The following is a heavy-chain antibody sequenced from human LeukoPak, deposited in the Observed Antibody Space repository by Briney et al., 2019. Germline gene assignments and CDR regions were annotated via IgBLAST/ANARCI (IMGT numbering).Heavy chain of an antibody. D-gene: IGHD3-9*01. Sequence: SETLSLTCGVSGDSISGSNWWSWVRQPPGKGLEWIGEIYHSGSTNYNPSLKGRVTISVDTSKNQFSLKLSSVTAADTAVYYCARYAILTGYTPADYGMDVWGQGTMVTVSS. J-gene: IGHJ6*02. V-gene: IGHV4-4*02. CDR3: ARYAILTGYTPADYGMDV. CDR1: GDSISGSNW. CDR2: IYHSGST.